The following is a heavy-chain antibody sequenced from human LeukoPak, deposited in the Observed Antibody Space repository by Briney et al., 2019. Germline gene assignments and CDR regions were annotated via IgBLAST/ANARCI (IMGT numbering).Heavy chain of an antibody. CDR3: TAQIVVVITESTN. D-gene: IGHD3-22*01. J-gene: IGHJ4*02. V-gene: IGHV3-15*01. Sequence: GGSLRLSCAASGFTFSNAWMSWVRQAPGKGLEWVGRIKSKTDGGTTDYAAPVKGRFTISRDDSKNTLYLQMNSLKTEDTAVYYCTAQIVVVITESTNWGQGTLVTVSS. CDR1: GFTFSNAW. CDR2: IKSKTDGGTT.